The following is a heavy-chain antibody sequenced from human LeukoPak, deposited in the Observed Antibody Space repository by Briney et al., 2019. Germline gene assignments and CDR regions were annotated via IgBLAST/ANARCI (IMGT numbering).Heavy chain of an antibody. CDR1: GGSISSSSNY. CDR3: ARQYDSSGYYYFDY. V-gene: IGHV4-39*01. J-gene: IGHJ4*02. Sequence: SETLSLTCTVSGGSISSSSNYWGWIRQPPGKGLEWIGSIYYSGSSYYNPFLKSRVTISVDTSKNQFSLKLSSVTAADTAVYYCARQYDSSGYYYFDYWGQGTLVTVSS. CDR2: IYYSGSS. D-gene: IGHD3-22*01.